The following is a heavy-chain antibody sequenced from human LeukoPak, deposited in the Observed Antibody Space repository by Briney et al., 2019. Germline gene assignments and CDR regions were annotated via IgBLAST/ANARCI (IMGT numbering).Heavy chain of an antibody. CDR2: ISAYNGNT. CDR1: GYTFTSYG. D-gene: IGHD6-13*01. V-gene: IGHV1-18*01. CDR3: ARDYSSSWYYKPWFDP. Sequence: ASVKVSCKASGYTFTSYGINWVRQAPGQGLEWVGWISAYNGNTNYAQKLQGRVTMTTDTSTSTAYMELRSLRSDDTAVYYCARDYSSSWYYKPWFDPWGQGTLVTVSS. J-gene: IGHJ5*02.